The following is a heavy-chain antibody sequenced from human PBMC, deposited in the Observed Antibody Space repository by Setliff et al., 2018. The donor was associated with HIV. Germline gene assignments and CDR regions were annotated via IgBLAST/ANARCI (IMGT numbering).Heavy chain of an antibody. J-gene: IGHJ6*02. CDR1: GGSIRSHY. CDR2: FYHTGST. D-gene: IGHD1-7*01. CDR3: ARDQGLELRGDYYYYGMAV. V-gene: IGHV4-59*11. Sequence: SETLSLTCTVSGGSIRSHYWSWIRQPPGKGLEWIGSFYHTGSTHYNPSLKSRTTMSLDTSRNQVSLKLSSVSAADTAVYYCARDQGLELRGDYYYYGMAVWRQGTTVTVSS.